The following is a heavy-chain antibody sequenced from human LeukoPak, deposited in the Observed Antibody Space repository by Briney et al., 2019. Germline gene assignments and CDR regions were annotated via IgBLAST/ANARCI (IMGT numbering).Heavy chain of an antibody. CDR1: GYTFTTCA. Sequence: GASVKVSCKTSGYTFTTCAVHWVRRAPGQRLEWMGWIHADSGDTKYSQKLQGRVAIARDTSASTIYMELTSLRIEDTAVYFCTIGLAGDWDAFDIWGLGTMVTVSS. D-gene: IGHD6-19*01. V-gene: IGHV1-3*01. CDR2: IHADSGDT. J-gene: IGHJ3*02. CDR3: TIGLAGDWDAFDI.